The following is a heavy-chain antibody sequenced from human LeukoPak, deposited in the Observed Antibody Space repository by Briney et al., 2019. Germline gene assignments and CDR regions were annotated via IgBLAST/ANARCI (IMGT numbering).Heavy chain of an antibody. J-gene: IGHJ4*02. D-gene: IGHD6-19*01. CDR3: AREQWLVGFDY. Sequence: PSETLSLTCTVSGGSISSYYWSWLRQPPGKGLEWIGYIYYSGSTNYNPSLKSRVTISVDTSKNQFSLKLSSVTAADTAVYYCAREQWLVGFDYWGQGTLGTVSA. CDR1: GGSISSYY. V-gene: IGHV4-59*01. CDR2: IYYSGST.